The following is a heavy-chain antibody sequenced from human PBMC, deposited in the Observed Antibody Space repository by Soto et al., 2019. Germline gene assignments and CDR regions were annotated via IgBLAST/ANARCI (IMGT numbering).Heavy chain of an antibody. V-gene: IGHV4-4*02. CDR3: AKYGDLDCYGVAV. D-gene: IGHD4-17*01. Sequence: QVQLQESGPGLVKPSGTLSLTCAVSGGSISSSNWWTWVRHSPGKGLEWIGEISHSGTTNHNPSLKRRITISLDKSKHQLSLELGSVTAADTAVYYCAKYGDLDCYGVAVGGEWTTVTVSP. CDR1: GGSISSSNW. CDR2: ISHSGTT. J-gene: IGHJ6*04.